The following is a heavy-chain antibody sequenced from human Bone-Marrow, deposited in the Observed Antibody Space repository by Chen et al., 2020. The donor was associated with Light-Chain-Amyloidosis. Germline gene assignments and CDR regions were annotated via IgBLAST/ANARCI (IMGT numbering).Heavy chain of an antibody. CDR2: VYYSGRT. J-gene: IGHJ5*02. CDR3: ARAVDYSNYGRFDP. D-gene: IGHD4-4*01. CDR1: GGSTRSSSHY. Sequence: QVQLQESGRGLMKPSETLSLTCSVSGGSTRSSSHYWGWIRQPPRKGLEWIGSVYYSGRTYYSPSLKSRVSISIDTSKNQFTLRLTSVTAADSAVYFCARAVDYSNYGRFDPWGQGTLVTVSS. V-gene: IGHV4-39*01.